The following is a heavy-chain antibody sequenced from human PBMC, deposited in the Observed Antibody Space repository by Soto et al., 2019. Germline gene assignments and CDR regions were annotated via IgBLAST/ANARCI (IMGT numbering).Heavy chain of an antibody. CDR3: AKGLRFRFTTGYSVDV. Sequence: EVQLLESGGGLVQPGGSLSRSCAASGFTGSSYAMSWVRQAPGKAMEWVSAISGSGRTDSADSVKGRFSITRDSSNNTVYLEMNRLTAEDTAVYYCAKGLRFRFTTGYSVDVWGRGTTVNV. V-gene: IGHV3-23*01. J-gene: IGHJ6*03. CDR1: GFTGSSYA. D-gene: IGHD4-17*01. CDR2: ISGSGRT.